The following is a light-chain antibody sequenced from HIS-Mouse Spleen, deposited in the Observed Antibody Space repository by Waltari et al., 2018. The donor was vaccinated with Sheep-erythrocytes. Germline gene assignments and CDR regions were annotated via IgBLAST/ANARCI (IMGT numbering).Light chain of an antibody. J-gene: IGLJ1*01. CDR2: DVS. Sequence: QSALTQPRSVSGSPGLSVTISCTGTSSDVGGYNTVTWYQQHHGKAPKLMIYDVSKRPSGVPDRFSGSKSGNTASLTISGLQAEDEADYYCCSYAGSYNHVFATGTKVTVL. CDR3: CSYAGSYNHV. CDR1: SSDVGGYNT. V-gene: IGLV2-11*01.